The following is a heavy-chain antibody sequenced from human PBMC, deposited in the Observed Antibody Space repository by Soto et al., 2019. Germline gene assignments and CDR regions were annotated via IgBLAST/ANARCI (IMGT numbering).Heavy chain of an antibody. V-gene: IGHV3-23*01. CDR3: AKDLRFLEWLSPPRCFDF. Sequence: PGGSLRLSCAASGFTFSSYAMSWVRQAPGKGLEWVSAISGSGGSTYYADSVKGRFTISRDNSKNTLYLQMNSLRAEDTAVYYCAKDLRFLEWLSPPRCFDFWGQGTLVTVSS. CDR2: ISGSGGST. CDR1: GFTFSSYA. J-gene: IGHJ4*02. D-gene: IGHD3-3*01.